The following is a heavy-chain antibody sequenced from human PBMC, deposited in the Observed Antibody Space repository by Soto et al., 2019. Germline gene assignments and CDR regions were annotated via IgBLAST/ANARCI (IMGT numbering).Heavy chain of an antibody. CDR2: INRYNGIT. V-gene: IGHV1-18*01. J-gene: IGHJ6*02. Sequence: QVQLVQSGSELKKPGASVKVSCKVPESDGITWVRQARGQGLEWMGWINRYNGITNYAYEFQDRVTMTIDTTTRTGYMELRGLRSDDTAVYYCANRGNPLMDVWGQGTTVTVPS. CDR3: ANRGNPLMDV. CDR1: ESDG.